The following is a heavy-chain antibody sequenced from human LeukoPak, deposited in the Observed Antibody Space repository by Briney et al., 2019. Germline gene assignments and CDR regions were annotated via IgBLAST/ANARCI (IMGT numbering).Heavy chain of an antibody. Sequence: PGRSLRLSCAASGFTFSSYGMHWVRQAPGKGLEWVALIWYDGSNKYYADSVKGRFTISRDNSKNTLYLQMNSLRAEDTAVYYCARGWLQSFYWGQGTLVTVSS. J-gene: IGHJ4*02. CDR2: IWYDGSNK. D-gene: IGHD5-24*01. CDR3: ARGWLQSFY. V-gene: IGHV3-33*01. CDR1: GFTFSSYG.